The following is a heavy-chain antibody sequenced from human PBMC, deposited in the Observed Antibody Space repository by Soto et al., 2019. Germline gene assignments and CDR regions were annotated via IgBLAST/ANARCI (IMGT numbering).Heavy chain of an antibody. CDR1: GFIFSGFD. J-gene: IGHJ3*02. CDR2: IWYDGSNK. CDR3: ARGGEYNWKYAFDI. V-gene: IGHV3-33*01. Sequence: QEHLVESGGGVVQPGRSLRLSCVASGFIFSGFDMHWVRQAPGKGLEWVSHIWYDGSNKYYADSVKGRFTSSRENSKNTLYLQMNSLRAEDTAVYFCARGGEYNWKYAFDIWGQGTMVAVSS. D-gene: IGHD1-7*01.